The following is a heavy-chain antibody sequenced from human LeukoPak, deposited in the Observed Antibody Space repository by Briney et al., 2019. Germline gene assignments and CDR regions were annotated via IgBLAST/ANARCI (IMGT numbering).Heavy chain of an antibody. J-gene: IGHJ6*02. Sequence: ASVKVSCKASGYTFTGYYMHWVRQAPGQGLEWMGWINPNSGGTNYAQKFQGRVTMTRDTSISTAYMELSRLRSDDTAVYCCARELAYCGGDCYSPAGSLVYYYYGMDVWGQGTTVTVSS. CDR3: ARELAYCGGDCYSPAGSLVYYYYGMDV. CDR2: INPNSGGT. CDR1: GYTFTGYY. D-gene: IGHD2-21*02. V-gene: IGHV1-2*02.